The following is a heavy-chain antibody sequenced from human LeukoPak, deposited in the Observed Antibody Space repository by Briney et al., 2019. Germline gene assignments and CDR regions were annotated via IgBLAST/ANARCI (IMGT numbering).Heavy chain of an antibody. CDR3: ARVGGGNYYYFDS. CDR1: GYPFSGFR. D-gene: IGHD5-24*01. J-gene: IGHJ4*02. CDR2: ISPYNGEA. V-gene: IGHV1-18*01. Sequence: ASVTVSCKASGYPFSGFRISWVRQAPGQGLEWMGWISPYNGEASYSQVVQDRVTMNTDISTGTADMELRGLKSDDTAVYYCARVGGGNYYYFDSWGQGTLVSVSS.